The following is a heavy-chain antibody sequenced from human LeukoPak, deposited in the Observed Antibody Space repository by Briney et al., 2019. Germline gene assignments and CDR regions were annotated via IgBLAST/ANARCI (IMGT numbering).Heavy chain of an antibody. Sequence: SETLSLTCTVSGGSISSSSYYWGWIRQPPGKGLEWIGSIYYSGSTYYNPSLKSRVTISVDTSKNQFSLKLSSVTAADTAVYYCARVSRGSGSKAYYFDYWSQGTLVTVSS. D-gene: IGHD3-10*01. CDR1: GGSISSSSYY. CDR3: ARVSRGSGSKAYYFDY. CDR2: IYYSGST. J-gene: IGHJ4*02. V-gene: IGHV4-39*01.